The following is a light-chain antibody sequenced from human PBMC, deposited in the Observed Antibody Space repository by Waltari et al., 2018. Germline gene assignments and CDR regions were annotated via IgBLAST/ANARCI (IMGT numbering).Light chain of an antibody. J-gene: IGLJ1*01. CDR3: SSYAGSFPYV. CDR2: EVS. Sequence: QSALTQPPSASGSPGQSVTISCTGTGSDVGGYNYVSWSQQHPGKAPQLMIYEVSKRPSGVPDRFSGSKSGNTASLTVSGLQSEDEADYYCSSYAGSFPYVFGTGTKVTVL. CDR1: GSDVGGYNY. V-gene: IGLV2-8*01.